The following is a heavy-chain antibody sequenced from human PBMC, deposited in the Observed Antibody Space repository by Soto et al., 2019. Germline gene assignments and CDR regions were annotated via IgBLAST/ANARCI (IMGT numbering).Heavy chain of an antibody. V-gene: IGHV5-51*01. CDR2: ISPGDSNT. D-gene: IGHD3-22*01. J-gene: IGHJ5*02. CDR3: ARPRNYYDSIGYYHWFDP. Sequence: GESLKISCKASGYSFTSYWIGWVRQTPGKGLEWMGIISPGDSNTRYSPSFQGQVTISVDKSISTAYLQWSSLKASDTGIYYCARPRNYYDSIGYYHWFDPWGQGTLVTVSS. CDR1: GYSFTSYW.